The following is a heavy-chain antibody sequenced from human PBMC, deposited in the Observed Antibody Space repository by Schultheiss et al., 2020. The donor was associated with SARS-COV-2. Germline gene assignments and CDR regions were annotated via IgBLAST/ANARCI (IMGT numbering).Heavy chain of an antibody. V-gene: IGHV3-15*01. CDR3: ATKYSYGYVPFDY. CDR2: IKSKTDGGTT. CDR1: GFTFSNAW. Sequence: GSLSLSCAASGFTFSNAWMSWVRQAPGKGLEWVGRIKSKTDGGTTDYAAPVKGRFTISRDDSKNTLYLQMNRLKTEDTAVYYCATKYSYGYVPFDYWGQGTLVTVSS. D-gene: IGHD5-18*01. J-gene: IGHJ4*02.